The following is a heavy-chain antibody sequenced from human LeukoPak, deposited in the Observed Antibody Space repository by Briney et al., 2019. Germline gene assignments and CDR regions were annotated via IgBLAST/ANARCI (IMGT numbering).Heavy chain of an antibody. CDR2: VSGSGGST. V-gene: IGHV3-23*01. CDR1: GFTFSSYG. J-gene: IGHJ4*02. Sequence: PGRSLRLSCAASGFTFSSYGMHWVRQAPGKGLEWVSAVSGSGGSTYYADSVKGRFTISRDNPKNTLYLQVSTLRAEDTAVYYCAKGTTSSSDIVATTGGGFDYWGQGTLVTVSS. D-gene: IGHD5-12*01. CDR3: AKGTTSSSDIVATTGGGFDY.